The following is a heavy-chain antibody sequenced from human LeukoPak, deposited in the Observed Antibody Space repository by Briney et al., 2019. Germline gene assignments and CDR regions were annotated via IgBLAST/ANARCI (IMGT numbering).Heavy chain of an antibody. CDR2: IKQDGTEK. D-gene: IGHD3-10*01. V-gene: IGHV3-7*01. J-gene: IGHJ4*02. Sequence: GGSLRLSCGASGFTFTTYWMSWVRQAPGKGLEWVANIKQDGTEKYYVDSVKGRFTISRDYARNSLYLQLNSLRAEDTAVYYCARLSEMFRGPQVIYYFDYWGQGTLVTVSS. CDR3: ARLSEMFRGPQVIYYFDY. CDR1: GFTFTTYW.